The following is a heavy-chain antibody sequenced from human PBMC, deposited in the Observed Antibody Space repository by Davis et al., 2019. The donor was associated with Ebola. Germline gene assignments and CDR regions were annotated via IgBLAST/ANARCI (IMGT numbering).Heavy chain of an antibody. CDR3: ARTMYSGSDYPFDY. J-gene: IGHJ4*02. CDR1: GSSFTNYW. Sequence: GESLKISCKGSGSSFTNYWIAWVRQMPGKGLEWMGIIYPGDSDTRYSPPFQGQVTISADKSITTAYLQWSSLRASDTAIYYCARTMYSGSDYPFDYWGQGTLVTVSS. V-gene: IGHV5-51*01. CDR2: IYPGDSDT. D-gene: IGHD1-26*01.